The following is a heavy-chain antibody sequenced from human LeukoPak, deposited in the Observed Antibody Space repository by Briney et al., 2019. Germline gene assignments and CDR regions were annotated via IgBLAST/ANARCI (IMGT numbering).Heavy chain of an antibody. V-gene: IGHV4-61*01. CDR3: ASSRLRFLEWLLTFDY. CDR2: IYYTGST. CDR1: GVTVTSGNYY. D-gene: IGHD3-3*01. Sequence: SETLSLTCAVSGVTVTSGNYYWSWIRQPPGKGLEWIGHIYYTGSTSYNPSLMSRVTISVDTSKNQFSLKLSSVTAADTAVYYCASSRLRFLEWLLTFDYWGQGTLVTVSS. J-gene: IGHJ4*02.